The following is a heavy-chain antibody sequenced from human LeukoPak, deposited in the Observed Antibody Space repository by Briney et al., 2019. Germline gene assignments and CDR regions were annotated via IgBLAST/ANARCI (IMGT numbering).Heavy chain of an antibody. CDR2: ISSDSRYI. CDR1: GFAFSSYS. V-gene: IGHV3-21*01. Sequence: GGSLRLSCAASGFAFSSYSMNWVRQAPGKGLEWVSSISSDSRYIFYAEPVKGRFTISRDNAENSLYLQMNSLRVEDTAVYYCAGFETVAAKPFEYWGQGTLVTVSS. J-gene: IGHJ4*02. D-gene: IGHD6-19*01. CDR3: AGFETVAAKPFEY.